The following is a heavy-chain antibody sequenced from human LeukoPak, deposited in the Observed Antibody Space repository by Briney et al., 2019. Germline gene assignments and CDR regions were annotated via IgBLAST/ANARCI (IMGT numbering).Heavy chain of an antibody. J-gene: IGHJ6*03. V-gene: IGHV1-69*05. CDR1: AGTFSSYA. Sequence: SVKVSCKASAGTFSSYAISWVRQAPGQGLEWMGGIIPIFGTANYAQKFQGRVTITTDESTSTAYMELSSLRSEDTAVYYCARAVTNLYYYYYMDVWGKGTTVTVSS. CDR2: IIPIFGTA. D-gene: IGHD4-11*01. CDR3: ARAVTNLYYYYYMDV.